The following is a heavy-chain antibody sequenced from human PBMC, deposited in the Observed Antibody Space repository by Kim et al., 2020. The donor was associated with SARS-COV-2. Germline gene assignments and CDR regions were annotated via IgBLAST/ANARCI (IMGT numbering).Heavy chain of an antibody. V-gene: IGHV4-34*01. CDR2: INHSGST. Sequence: SETLSLTCAVYGGSFSGYYWSWIRQPPGKGLEWLGEINHSGSTNYNPPLKSRVTISVDTSKNQFSLKLSSVTAADTAVYYCARAEEWEPSGYWGQGTLVTVSS. J-gene: IGHJ4*02. CDR1: GGSFSGYY. D-gene: IGHD1-26*01. CDR3: ARAEEWEPSGY.